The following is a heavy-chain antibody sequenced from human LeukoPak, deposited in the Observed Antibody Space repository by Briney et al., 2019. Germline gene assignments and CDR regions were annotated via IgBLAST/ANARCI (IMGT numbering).Heavy chain of an antibody. D-gene: IGHD3-3*01. CDR3: TRGYYDFWSGYYLFDY. CDR1: GFTFGDYA. J-gene: IGHJ4*02. V-gene: IGHV3-49*03. CDR2: IRSKAYGGTT. Sequence: GRSLRLSCTASGFTFGDYAMSWFRQAPGKGLEWVGFIRSKAYGGTTEYAASVKGRFTISRDDSKSIAYLQMNSLKTEDTAMYYCTRGYYDFWSGYYLFDYWGQGTLVTVSS.